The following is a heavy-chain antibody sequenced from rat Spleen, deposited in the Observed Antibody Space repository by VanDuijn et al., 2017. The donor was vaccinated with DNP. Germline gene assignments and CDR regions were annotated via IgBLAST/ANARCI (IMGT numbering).Heavy chain of an antibody. J-gene: IGHJ2*01. Sequence: EVQLVESGGGLVQPGRSLKLSCAASGFTFSNYGMAWVRQAPRTGLEWVASINTGGGRTYYPDSVKGRFTISRDNTRNTLYLQMNSLRSEDTATYYCATGSYFDYWGQGVMVTVSS. D-gene: IGHD5-1*01. CDR2: INTGGGRT. V-gene: IGHV5S13*01. CDR3: ATGSYFDY. CDR1: GFTFSNYG.